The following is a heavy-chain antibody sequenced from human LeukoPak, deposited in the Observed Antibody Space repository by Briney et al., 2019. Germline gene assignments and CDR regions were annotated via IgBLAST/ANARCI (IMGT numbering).Heavy chain of an antibody. CDR2: IYYSGST. J-gene: IGHJ6*03. V-gene: IGHV4-39*01. D-gene: IGHD3-10*01. CDR3: GSGDMVRGALWYYMDV. Sequence: SETLSLTCTVSGGSISSSSYYWGWIRQPPGKGLEWIGSIYYSGSTYYNPSLKSRVTISVDTSKNQFSLKLSSVTAADTAVYYCGSGDMVRGALWYYMDVWGKGTTVTISS. CDR1: GGSISSSSYY.